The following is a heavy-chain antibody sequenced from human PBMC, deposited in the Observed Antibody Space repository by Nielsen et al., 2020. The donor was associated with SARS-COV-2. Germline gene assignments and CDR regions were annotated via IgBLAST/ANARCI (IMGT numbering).Heavy chain of an antibody. CDR1: GDSISSGGYY. D-gene: IGHD3-10*01. V-gene: IGHV4-31*03. Sequence: LRLSCTVSGDSISSGGYYWNWIRQHPGKGPEWIGNIYYSGSTYYNPSLKSRVTISVDTSKNQFSLKLSSVTAADTAVYYCAREDVLYYGSGSYYLWGQGTLVTVSS. CDR2: IYYSGST. J-gene: IGHJ4*02. CDR3: AREDVLYYGSGSYYL.